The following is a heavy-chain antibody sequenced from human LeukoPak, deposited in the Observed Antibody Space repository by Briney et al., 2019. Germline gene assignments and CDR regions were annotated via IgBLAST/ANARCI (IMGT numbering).Heavy chain of an antibody. V-gene: IGHV3-7*02. CDR3: ARIYYDSSGYRLFDY. CDR2: IKEDGSDK. D-gene: IGHD3-22*01. Sequence: GGSLRLSCSASAFTFSSYWMTWVRQAPGKGPEWVATIKEDGSDKYYVDSVKGRFTISRDNAKNSLYLQMNSLRAEDTAVYYCARIYYDSSGYRLFDYWGQGTLVTVSS. CDR1: AFTFSSYW. J-gene: IGHJ4*02.